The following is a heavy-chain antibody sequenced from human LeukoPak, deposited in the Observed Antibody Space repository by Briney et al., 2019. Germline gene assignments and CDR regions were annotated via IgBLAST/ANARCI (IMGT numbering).Heavy chain of an antibody. D-gene: IGHD3-10*01. J-gene: IGHJ4*02. CDR2: IIPIFGTA. Sequence: SVKVSCKASGGTFSSYTISWVRQAPGQGLEWMGGIIPIFGTANYAQKFQGRVTITADESTSTAYMELSSLRSEDTAVYYCARGRLGGWFGELFDYWGQGTLVTVSS. V-gene: IGHV1-69*13. CDR1: GGTFSSYT. CDR3: ARGRLGGWFGELFDY.